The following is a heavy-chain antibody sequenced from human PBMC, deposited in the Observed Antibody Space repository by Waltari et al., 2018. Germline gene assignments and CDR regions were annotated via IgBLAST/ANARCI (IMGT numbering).Heavy chain of an antibody. Sequence: QLQLQESGPGLVTPSETLSLTCTVSGGSIRSSSYYWGWIRQPPGKGLEWIGSIYYSGSTYYNPSLKSRVTISVDTSKNQFSLKLSSVTAADTAVYYCARDYRDTMVHIPFDPWGQGTLVTVSS. CDR1: GGSIRSSSYY. V-gene: IGHV4-39*07. D-gene: IGHD3-10*01. CDR2: IYYSGST. J-gene: IGHJ5*02. CDR3: ARDYRDTMVHIPFDP.